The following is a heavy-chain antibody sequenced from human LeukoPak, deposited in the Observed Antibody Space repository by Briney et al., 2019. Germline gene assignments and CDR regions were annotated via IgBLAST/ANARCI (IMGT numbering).Heavy chain of an antibody. CDR1: GFTFSSYA. D-gene: IGHD2-21*02. CDR3: AKGGYCGGDCFFRLDY. CDR2: ISGSGGST. V-gene: IGHV3-23*01. J-gene: IGHJ4*02. Sequence: GGSLRLSCAASGFTFSSYAMSWVRQAPGKGLEWVSAISGSGGSTYYADSVKGRFTISRDNSKNTLYLQMNSLISEDTAVYYCAKGGYCGGDCFFRLDYWGQGTLVTVSS.